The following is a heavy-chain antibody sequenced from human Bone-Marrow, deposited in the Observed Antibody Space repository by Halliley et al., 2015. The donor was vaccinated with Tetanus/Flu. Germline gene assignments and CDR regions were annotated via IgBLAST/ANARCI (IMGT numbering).Heavy chain of an antibody. J-gene: IGHJ6*02. CDR3: VRDSTQWLARSKLFSGLDV. CDR2: SYDGSPT. Sequence: SYDGSPTYYADSVRGRFTISRDDSKKTLFLQMDSLRSDDTAIYHCVRDSTQWLARSKLFSGLDVWGQGTTVTVSS. D-gene: IGHD6-19*01. V-gene: IGHV3-30*03.